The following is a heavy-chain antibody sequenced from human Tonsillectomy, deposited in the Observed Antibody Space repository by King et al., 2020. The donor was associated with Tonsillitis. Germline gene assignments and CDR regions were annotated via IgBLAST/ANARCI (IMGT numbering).Heavy chain of an antibody. J-gene: IGHJ2*01. CDR1: GFNFNTYS. V-gene: IGHV3-48*01. CDR3: VGSDLRTSGAWYLDL. D-gene: IGHD3-3*01. Sequence: VQLVESGGGLVQPGGSLRLSCAASGFNFNTYSMNWVRQAPGKGLEWVSCISSSHTVYYADSVKGRFTISRDNARNSLYLQMNNLRGEDTAVYYCVGSDLRTSGAWYLDLWGRGTLVTVSS. CDR2: ISSSHTV.